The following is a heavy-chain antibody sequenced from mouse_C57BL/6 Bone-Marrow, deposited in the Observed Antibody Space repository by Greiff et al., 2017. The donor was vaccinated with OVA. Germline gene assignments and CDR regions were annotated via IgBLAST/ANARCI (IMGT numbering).Heavy chain of an antibody. J-gene: IGHJ1*03. Sequence: VQLQQSGPELVKPGASVKISCKASGYTFTDYYINWVKQRPGQGLEWIGWLFPGSGSTYYNEKFKGKATLTVDKSSSTAYMLLSSLTSEDSAVYFCAQIYYGNYEYFDVWGTGTTVTVSS. CDR3: AQIYYGNYEYFDV. CDR1: GYTFTDYY. CDR2: LFPGSGST. V-gene: IGHV1-75*01. D-gene: IGHD2-1*01.